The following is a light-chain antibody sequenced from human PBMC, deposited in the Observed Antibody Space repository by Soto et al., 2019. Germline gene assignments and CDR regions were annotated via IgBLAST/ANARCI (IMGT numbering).Light chain of an antibody. V-gene: IGKV4-1*01. J-gene: IGKJ1*01. Sequence: DIVMTQSPDSLAVSLGERATINCKSSQTVLHGSNYLAWYQQKLGQSPKLLIYWASTRDSGVPARFSGSGSGTDFTLTINTLQAEDGAIYYCQQYYTTPVTFGQGTKVEIK. CDR3: QQYYTTPVT. CDR2: WAS. CDR1: QTVLHGSNY.